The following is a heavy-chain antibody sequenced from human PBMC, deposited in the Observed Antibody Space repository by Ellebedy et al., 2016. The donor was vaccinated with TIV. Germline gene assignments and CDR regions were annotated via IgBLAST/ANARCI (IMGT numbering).Heavy chain of an antibody. V-gene: IGHV4-59*01. J-gene: IGHJ4*02. Sequence: GSLRLSCTVSGGSINNYYWSWIRQPPGKGLEWIGYIYYSGSTHYNPSSKSRVTISVDTSKSQFSLKLSSVTAADTAVYYCARTKAVAGTFCFDYWGQGTLVTVSS. CDR1: GGSINNYY. CDR2: IYYSGST. D-gene: IGHD6-13*01. CDR3: ARTKAVAGTFCFDY.